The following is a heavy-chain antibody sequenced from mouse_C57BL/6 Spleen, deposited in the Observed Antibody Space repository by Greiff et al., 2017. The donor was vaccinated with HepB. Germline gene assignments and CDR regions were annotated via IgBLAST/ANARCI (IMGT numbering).Heavy chain of an antibody. CDR2: IDPENGDT. V-gene: IGHV14-4*01. J-gene: IGHJ2*01. Sequence: EVQLQQSGAELVRPGASVKLSCTASGFNIKDDYMHWVKQRPEQGLEWIGWIDPENGDTEYASKFQGKATITADTSSNTAYLQLSSLTSEDTAVYYCTTGTTADYWGQGTTLTVSS. CDR3: TTGTTADY. D-gene: IGHD1-2*01. CDR1: GFNIKDDY.